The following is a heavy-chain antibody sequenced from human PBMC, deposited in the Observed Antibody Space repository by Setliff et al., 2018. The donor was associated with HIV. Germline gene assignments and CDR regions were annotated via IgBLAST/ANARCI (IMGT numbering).Heavy chain of an antibody. CDR3: ARDQFTWNDHDQNNHYYGMDV. CDR2: ISRSGTII. Sequence: PGGSLRLSCAASGFTFSDYYMSWIRQAPGKGLEWVSYISRSGTIIYYADSVKGRFTISRDNAKNSLYLQMNSLRAEDTAVYYCARDQFTWNDHDQNNHYYGMDVWGQGTTVTVSS. V-gene: IGHV3-11*04. J-gene: IGHJ6*02. CDR1: GFTFSDYY. D-gene: IGHD1-1*01.